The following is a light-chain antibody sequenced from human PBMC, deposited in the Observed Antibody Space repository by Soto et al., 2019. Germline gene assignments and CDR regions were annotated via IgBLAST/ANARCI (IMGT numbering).Light chain of an antibody. CDR2: EVS. CDR1: SSDVGSYNY. J-gene: IGLJ1*01. V-gene: IGLV2-8*01. Sequence: QSVLTQPPSASGSPGQSVTISCTGTSSDVGSYNYVSWYQQNPGKAPKLIIYEVSKRPPGVPDRFSGSKSGNTASLSVSGLQAEDEGDYYCSSYAGSNIYVFGTGTKLTVL. CDR3: SSYAGSNIYV.